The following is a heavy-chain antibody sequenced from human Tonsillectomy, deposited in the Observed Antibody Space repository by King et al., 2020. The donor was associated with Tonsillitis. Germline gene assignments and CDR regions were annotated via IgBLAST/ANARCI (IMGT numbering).Heavy chain of an antibody. CDR3: ARGGPSGWYTGFDY. D-gene: IGHD6-19*01. Sequence: VQLQESGPGLVKPSETLSLTCTVSGGSFTSYYWNWIRQPPGKGLEWIGYIYYSGTINYNPSLKRRVTISVDTSKNQFSLKLSSVTAADTAVYYCARGGPSGWYTGFDYWGQGTLVTVSS. CDR1: GGSFTSYY. V-gene: IGHV4-59*01. J-gene: IGHJ4*02. CDR2: IYYSGTI.